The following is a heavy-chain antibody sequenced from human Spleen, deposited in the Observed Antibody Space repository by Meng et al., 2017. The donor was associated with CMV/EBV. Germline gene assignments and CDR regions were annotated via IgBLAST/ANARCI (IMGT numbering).Heavy chain of an antibody. CDR3: ARGIVVVPAAIRNYFDY. CDR1: GGSFSGYY. V-gene: IGHV4-34*01. J-gene: IGHJ4*02. D-gene: IGHD2-2*02. Sequence: SETLSLTCAVYGGSFSGYYWSWIRQPPGKGLEWIGEINHSGSTNYNPSLKRRVTISVDTSKNQFSLKLSPVTAADTAVYYCARGIVVVPAAIRNYFDYWGQGTLVTVSS. CDR2: INHSGST.